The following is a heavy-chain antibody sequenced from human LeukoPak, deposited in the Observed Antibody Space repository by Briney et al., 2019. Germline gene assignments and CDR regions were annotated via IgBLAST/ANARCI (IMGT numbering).Heavy chain of an antibody. Sequence: GGSLRLSCAASGFTFIDHAMHRVRQATGKGLEWVSAVGIAADTFYPGSVKGRFTISRENAKNSLYLQMNNLRVEDTAVYYCVRQKKSHGNFDYWGQGTLVTVSS. CDR1: GFTFIDHA. J-gene: IGHJ4*02. V-gene: IGHV3-13*01. CDR2: VGIAADT. D-gene: IGHD1-26*01. CDR3: VRQKKSHGNFDY.